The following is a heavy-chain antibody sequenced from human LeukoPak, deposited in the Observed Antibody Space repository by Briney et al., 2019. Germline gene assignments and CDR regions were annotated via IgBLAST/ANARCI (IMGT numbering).Heavy chain of an antibody. V-gene: IGHV1-18*01. CDR1: GYTFNSYD. D-gene: IGHD3-3*01. CDR2: ISTYNGNT. CDR3: ARVVRYDCWSAYYFDY. J-gene: IGHJ4*02. Sequence: ASVKVSCKASGYTFNSYDISWVRQAPGQGLEWMAWISTYNGNTNYALKVQGRATMTTDTSTSTAYMELRSLRSDDTAVYYCARVVRYDCWSAYYFDYWGQGTLVTVSS.